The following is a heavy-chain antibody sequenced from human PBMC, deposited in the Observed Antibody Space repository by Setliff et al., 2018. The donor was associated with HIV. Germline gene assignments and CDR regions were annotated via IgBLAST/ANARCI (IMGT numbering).Heavy chain of an antibody. CDR2: IYHDGTT. D-gene: IGHD6-19*01. J-gene: IGHJ5*01. CDR3: AGHPVTSGWLSLNWFDP. V-gene: IGHV4-39*07. CDR1: GGSINTSSYY. Sequence: SETLSLTCSVSGGSINTSSYYWAWVRQPPGNELEWIGSIYHDGTTHYRSSLRSRAAISIDTSKSQISLKVRSVTAADTAVYFCAGHPVTSGWLSLNWFDPWGQGFLVTVSS.